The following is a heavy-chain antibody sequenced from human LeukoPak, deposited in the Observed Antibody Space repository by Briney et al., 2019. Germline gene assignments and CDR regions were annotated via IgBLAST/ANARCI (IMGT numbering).Heavy chain of an antibody. CDR1: GGSISSTGYY. Sequence: SETLSLTCTVSGGSISSTGYYWGWIRQPPGKGLEWIGSIYYSGSTYDNPSLKSRVTISVDTSKNQFSLKLSSVTAADTAVYYCTRRSGGLPSDYWGQGTLVTVSS. CDR3: TRRSGGLPSDY. D-gene: IGHD3-10*01. J-gene: IGHJ4*02. CDR2: IYYSGST. V-gene: IGHV4-39*01.